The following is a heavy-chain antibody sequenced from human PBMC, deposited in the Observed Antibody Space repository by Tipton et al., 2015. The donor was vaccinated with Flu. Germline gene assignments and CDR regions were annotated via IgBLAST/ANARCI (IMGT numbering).Heavy chain of an antibody. Sequence: AVSGFTFSSYSMNWVRQAPGKGLEWVSSISSSSSYIYYADSVKGRFTISRDNAKNSLYLQMNSLRAEDTAVYYCARTLVVVGAKQLDYWGQGTLVTVSS. J-gene: IGHJ4*02. CDR2: ISSSSSYI. V-gene: IGHV3-21*01. CDR3: ARTLVVVGAKQLDY. D-gene: IGHD2-15*01. CDR1: GFTFSSYS.